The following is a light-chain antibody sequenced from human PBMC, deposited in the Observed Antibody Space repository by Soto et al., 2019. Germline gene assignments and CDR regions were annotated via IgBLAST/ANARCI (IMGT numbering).Light chain of an antibody. V-gene: IGKV1-5*03. CDR1: QIISSW. CDR2: KAS. J-gene: IGKJ1*01. CDR3: QQYNNWPRT. Sequence: DFQMTQSPSTLSASVGDRVTITCRASQIISSWLAWYQQKPGKAPKLLIYKASTLKSGVPSRFSGSGSGTEFTLTINSLQSEDFAVYYCQQYNNWPRTFGDGTKVDIK.